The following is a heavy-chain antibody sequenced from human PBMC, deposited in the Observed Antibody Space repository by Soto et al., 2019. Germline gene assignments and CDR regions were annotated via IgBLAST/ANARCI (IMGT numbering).Heavy chain of an antibody. J-gene: IGHJ6*03. Sequence: EVQLLESGGGLVQPGGSLRLSCAASGFTFSSYAMSWVRQAPGKGLEWVSAISGSGGSTYYADSVKGRFTISRDNSKNTLDLQMNSLRAEDTAVYYCARISLGYCSSTSCYPDYYYMDVWGKGTTVTVSS. CDR3: ARISLGYCSSTSCYPDYYYMDV. V-gene: IGHV3-23*01. CDR2: ISGSGGST. D-gene: IGHD2-2*01. CDR1: GFTFSSYA.